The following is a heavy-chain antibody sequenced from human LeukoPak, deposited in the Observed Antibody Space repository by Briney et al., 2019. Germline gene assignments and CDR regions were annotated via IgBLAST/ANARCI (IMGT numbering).Heavy chain of an antibody. CDR1: GFTFSSYW. V-gene: IGHV3-23*01. CDR3: AKGGGGSGLYFDY. CDR2: ISGSGGST. J-gene: IGHJ4*02. D-gene: IGHD3-10*01. Sequence: GGSLRLSCAASGFTFSSYWMHWVRQAPGKGLEWVSAISGSGGSTYYADSVKGRFTISRDNSKNTLYLQMNSLRAEDTAVYYCAKGGGGSGLYFDYWGQGTLVTVSS.